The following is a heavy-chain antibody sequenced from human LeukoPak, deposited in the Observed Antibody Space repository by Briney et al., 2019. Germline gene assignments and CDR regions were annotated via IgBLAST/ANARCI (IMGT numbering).Heavy chain of an antibody. D-gene: IGHD3-3*01. Sequence: PGGSLRLSCAASGFTFSSYSMNWVRQAPGKGLEWVSSISSSSGYIYYADSVKGRFTISRDNAKNSLYLQMNSLRAEDTAVYYCARGSYDFWSGIHAFDIWGQGTMVTVSS. CDR2: ISSSSGYI. V-gene: IGHV3-21*01. J-gene: IGHJ3*02. CDR1: GFTFSSYS. CDR3: ARGSYDFWSGIHAFDI.